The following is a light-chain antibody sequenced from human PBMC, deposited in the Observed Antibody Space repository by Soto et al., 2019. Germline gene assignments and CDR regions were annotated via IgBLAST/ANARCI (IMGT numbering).Light chain of an antibody. Sequence: DIQMTQSPSSLSASAGDRVTITCRASQNIARYLYWFQQKPGKAPNLLIYVASNLQSGVPSRFSGSGSGTDFTLTINNMQTADFANYYCLQDYNYPRTFGQGTKVDIK. V-gene: IGKV1-39*01. CDR1: QNIARY. CDR2: VAS. CDR3: LQDYNYPRT. J-gene: IGKJ2*01.